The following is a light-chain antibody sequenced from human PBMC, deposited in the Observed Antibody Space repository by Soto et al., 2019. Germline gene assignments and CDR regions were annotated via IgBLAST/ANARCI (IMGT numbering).Light chain of an antibody. CDR3: MQGITFT. V-gene: IGKV2-30*02. Sequence: IVLTQSPLSLPVTLGQPASISCGSSQSLVHSDGNTYLNWFQQRPGQSPRRLIYKASNRLCGDPDRFSCSGSGTDFTLSISRVKDEDIGVYYCMQGITFTFGEGTKLDIK. CDR2: KAS. J-gene: IGKJ1*01. CDR1: QSLVHSDGNTY.